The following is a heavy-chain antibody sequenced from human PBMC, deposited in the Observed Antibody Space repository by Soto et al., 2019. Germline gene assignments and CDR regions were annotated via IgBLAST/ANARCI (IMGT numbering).Heavy chain of an antibody. V-gene: IGHV1-69*01. CDR3: ARDGMGTIVGGMDV. D-gene: IGHD7-27*01. CDR2: IIPIYGTT. J-gene: IGHJ6*02. Sequence: QVQLLQSGAEVKNHGSSVKVSCKTSGGTFSNDAISWVRQAPGQGLEWMGGIIPIYGTTHYAQKFQGRVKLSADESTGTAYMELSSLRSEDTGVYYCARDGMGTIVGGMDVWGQGTAVTVSS. CDR1: GGTFSNDA.